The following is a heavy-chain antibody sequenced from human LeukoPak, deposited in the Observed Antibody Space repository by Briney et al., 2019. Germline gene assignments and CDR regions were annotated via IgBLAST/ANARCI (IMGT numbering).Heavy chain of an antibody. CDR2: INAGNGNT. V-gene: IGHV1-3*01. D-gene: IGHD4-11*01. CDR1: GYTFTSYA. J-gene: IGHJ6*03. Sequence: AASVKVSCKASGYTFTSYAMHWVRQAPGQRLEWMGWINAGNGNTKYSQKFQGRVTITRDTSASTAYMELSSLRSEDTAVYYCARAFDSNYAGYYYMDVWGKGTTVTVSS. CDR3: ARAFDSNYAGYYYMDV.